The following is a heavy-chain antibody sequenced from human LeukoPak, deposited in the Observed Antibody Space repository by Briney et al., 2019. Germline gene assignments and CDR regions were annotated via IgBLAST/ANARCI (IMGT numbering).Heavy chain of an antibody. CDR3: ATTIVGATRDNWFDP. D-gene: IGHD1-26*01. CDR2: FDPEDGET. Sequence: GASVKVSCKVSGYTLTELSMHWVRQAPGKGLEWMGGFDPEDGETIYAQKFQGRVTMTEDTSTDTAYMELSSLRSEDTAVYYCATTIVGATRDNWFDPWGQGTLVTVSS. V-gene: IGHV1-24*01. CDR1: GYTLTELS. J-gene: IGHJ5*02.